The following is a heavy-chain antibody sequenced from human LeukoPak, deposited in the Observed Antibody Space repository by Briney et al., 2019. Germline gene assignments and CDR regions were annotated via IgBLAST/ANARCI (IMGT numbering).Heavy chain of an antibody. J-gene: IGHJ2*01. CDR2: INPNSGGT. CDR1: GYY. Sequence: ASVKVSCKASGYYMHWVRQAPGQGLEWMGWINPNSGGTKYAQKFQGRVTMTRDTSISTAYMELSRLRSDDTAVYYCARGKSATAPDSNWCLDLWGRGTLVTVSS. D-gene: IGHD6-13*01. CDR3: ARGKSATAPDSNWCLDL. V-gene: IGHV1-2*02.